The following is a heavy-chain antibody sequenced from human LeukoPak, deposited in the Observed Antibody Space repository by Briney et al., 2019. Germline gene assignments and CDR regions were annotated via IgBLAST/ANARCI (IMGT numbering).Heavy chain of an antibody. V-gene: IGHV1-8*01. J-gene: IGHJ6*03. Sequence: ASVKVSCKAAGYTFSTYDISWVRQATGQGLEWMGWMNPKSGNTLYAQKFQGRVTMTRDMSTSTVYMELSSLRSEDTAVYYCARTKTSGSSYHMDVWGKGTTVTVSS. D-gene: IGHD1-26*01. CDR1: GYTFSTYD. CDR3: ARTKTSGSSYHMDV. CDR2: MNPKSGNT.